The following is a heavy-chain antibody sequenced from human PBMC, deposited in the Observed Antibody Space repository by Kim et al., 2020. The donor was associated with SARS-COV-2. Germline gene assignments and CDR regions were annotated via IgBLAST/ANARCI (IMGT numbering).Heavy chain of an antibody. D-gene: IGHD1-26*01. J-gene: IGHJ6*02. CDR3: ARGGMASDDDAMDV. Sequence: YADSMKGQLTSSRDTSRNSLYLQMNSLRAEDTAVYYCARGGMASDDDAMDVWSQGTPVTVS. V-gene: IGHV3-33*01.